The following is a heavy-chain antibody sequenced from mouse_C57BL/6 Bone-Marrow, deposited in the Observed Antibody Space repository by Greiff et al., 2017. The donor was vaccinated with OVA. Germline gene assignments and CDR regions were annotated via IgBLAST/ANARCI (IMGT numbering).Heavy chain of an antibody. CDR1: GYTFTDYY. D-gene: IGHD2-10*02. J-gene: IGHJ2*01. CDR2: IYPGSGNT. Sequence: QVQLQQSGAELVRPGASVKLSCKASGYTFTDYYINWVKQRPGQGLEWIARIYPGSGNTYYNEKFKGKATLTAEKSSSTASMQLSSLTSEDSAVYFCARGVWFYVDYWGQGTTLTVSS. V-gene: IGHV1-76*01. CDR3: ARGVWFYVDY.